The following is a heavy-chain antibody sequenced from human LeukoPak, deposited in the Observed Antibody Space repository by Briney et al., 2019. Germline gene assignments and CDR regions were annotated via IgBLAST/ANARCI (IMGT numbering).Heavy chain of an antibody. CDR1: RGTFSSYT. Sequence: AASVKVSCKASRGTFSSYTISWVRQAPGQGLEWMGRIIPILGIANYAQKFQGRVTITADKSTSTAYMELSSLRSEDTAVYYCASDCSGGSCYGKYYYYYYMDVWGKGTTVTVSS. CDR3: ASDCSGGSCYGKYYYYYYMDV. CDR2: IIPILGIA. J-gene: IGHJ6*03. D-gene: IGHD2-15*01. V-gene: IGHV1-69*02.